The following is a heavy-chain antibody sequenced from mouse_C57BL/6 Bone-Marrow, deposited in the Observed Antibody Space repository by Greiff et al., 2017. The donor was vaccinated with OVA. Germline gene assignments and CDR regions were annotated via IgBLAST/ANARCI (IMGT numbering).Heavy chain of an antibody. CDR2: INPGSGGT. J-gene: IGHJ2*01. CDR3: ARTYYYGSSYFDY. D-gene: IGHD1-1*01. CDR1: GYAFTNYL. V-gene: IGHV1-54*01. Sequence: VMLVESGAELVRPGTSVKVSCKASGYAFTNYLIEWVKQRPGQGLEWIGVINPGSGGTNYNEKFKGKATLTADKSSSTAYMQLSSLTSEDSAVYFCARTYYYGSSYFDYWGQGTTLTVSS.